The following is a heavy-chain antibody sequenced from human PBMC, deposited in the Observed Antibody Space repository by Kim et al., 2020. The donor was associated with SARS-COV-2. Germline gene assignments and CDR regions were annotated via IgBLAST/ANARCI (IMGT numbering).Heavy chain of an antibody. J-gene: IGHJ4*02. D-gene: IGHD3-22*01. Sequence: YADSVKGRFTISRDNAKNSLYLQMNSLRVEDTALYYCAKDNSGSIDYWGQGTLVTVSS. V-gene: IGHV3-9*01. CDR3: AKDNSGSIDY.